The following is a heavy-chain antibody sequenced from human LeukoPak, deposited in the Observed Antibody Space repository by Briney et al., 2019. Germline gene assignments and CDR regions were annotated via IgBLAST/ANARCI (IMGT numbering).Heavy chain of an antibody. CDR2: IYYSGST. D-gene: IGHD6-19*01. CDR3: ASGRYSSGWFDR. V-gene: IGHV4-59*08. CDR1: GGSISSYY. J-gene: IGHJ5*02. Sequence: SETLSLTCTVSGGSISSYYWSWIRQPPGKGPEWIGYIYYSGSTYYNPSLKSRFTISVDTSKNQFSLKLSSVTATDTAVYYCASGRYSSGWFDRWGQGTLVTVSS.